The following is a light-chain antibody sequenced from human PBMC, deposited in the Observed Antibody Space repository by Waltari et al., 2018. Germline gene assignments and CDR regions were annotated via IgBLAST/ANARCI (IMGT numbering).Light chain of an antibody. CDR2: DVS. Sequence: QSALTQPASVSGSPGQSLTISCPGTISDVGSYNLVSWYQQHPGEAPKLMIYDVSKRPSGVPDRCSGSKSGNTASLTISGLQAEDDADYYCCSYAGNYILHVFGTGTKVTVL. CDR1: ISDVGSYNL. V-gene: IGLV2-11*01. CDR3: CSYAGNYILHV. J-gene: IGLJ1*01.